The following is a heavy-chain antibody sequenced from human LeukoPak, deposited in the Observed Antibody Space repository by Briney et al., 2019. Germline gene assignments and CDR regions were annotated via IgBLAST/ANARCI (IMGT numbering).Heavy chain of an antibody. CDR2: ISGSGGST. J-gene: IGHJ4*02. CDR3: AKHYCGGDCSRPWALDY. V-gene: IGHV3-23*01. CDR1: GFTFSSYA. D-gene: IGHD2-21*02. Sequence: GGSLRLSCAASGFTFSSYAMSWVRQAPGKGLEWVSAISGSGGSTYYADSVKGWFTISRDNSKNTLYLQMNSLRAEDTAVYYCAKHYCGGDCSRPWALDYWGQGTLVTVSS.